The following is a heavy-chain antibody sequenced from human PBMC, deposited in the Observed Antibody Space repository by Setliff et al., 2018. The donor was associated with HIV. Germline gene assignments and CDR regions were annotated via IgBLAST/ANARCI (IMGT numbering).Heavy chain of an antibody. CDR1: GGSISSYY. CDR3: ARGYLGIAVAGLSYYYYYYMDV. J-gene: IGHJ6*03. Sequence: SETLSLTCTVSGGSISSYYWSWIRQPPGKGLEWIGYIYYSGSSNHNPSLKSRVTISVDTSKNQFSLKLSSVTAADTAVYYCARGYLGIAVAGLSYYYYYYMDVWGKGTTVTVSS. V-gene: IGHV4-59*01. D-gene: IGHD6-19*01. CDR2: IYYSGSS.